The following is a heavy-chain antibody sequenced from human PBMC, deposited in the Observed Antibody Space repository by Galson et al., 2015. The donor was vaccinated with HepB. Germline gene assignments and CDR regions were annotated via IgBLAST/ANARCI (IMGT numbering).Heavy chain of an antibody. V-gene: IGHV3-21*01. D-gene: IGHD1/OR15-1a*01. CDR3: ARYLRNSKQDAFDI. Sequence: SLRLSCAASGFTFNTYWMSWVRQAPGKGLEWVSSISSSSSYIYYADSVKGRFTISRDNAKNSLYLQMNSLRAEDTAVYYCARYLRNSKQDAFDIWGQGTMVTVSS. CDR2: ISSSSSYI. CDR1: GFTFNTYW. J-gene: IGHJ3*02.